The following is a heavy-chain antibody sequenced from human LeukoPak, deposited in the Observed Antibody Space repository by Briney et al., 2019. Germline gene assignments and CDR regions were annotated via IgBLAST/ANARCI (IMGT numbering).Heavy chain of an antibody. J-gene: IGHJ4*02. D-gene: IGHD1-7*01. CDR3: ARDEAGTTFDY. CDR1: GYTFTGYY. Sequence: ASVKVSCKASGYTFTGYYMHWVRQAPGQGLEWMGWINPNNGGTNYAQKFQGRVTMTRDTSISTAYMELSRLRSDDTAVYYCARDEAGTTFDYWGQGTLVTVSS. V-gene: IGHV1-2*02. CDR2: INPNNGGT.